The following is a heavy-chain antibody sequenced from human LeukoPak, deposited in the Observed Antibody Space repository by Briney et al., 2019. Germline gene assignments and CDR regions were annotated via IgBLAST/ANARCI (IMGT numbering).Heavy chain of an antibody. CDR3: ARLGGLYSNYVGWFDP. V-gene: IGHV5-51*01. Sequence: GESLKISCKGSGYSFTSYWIGWVRQMPGKGLEWMGIIYPGDSDTRYSPSFQGQVTISADKSISTAYLQWSSLKASDTAMYYCARLGGLYSNYVGWFDPWGQGTLVTVSS. CDR2: IYPGDSDT. D-gene: IGHD4-11*01. CDR1: GYSFTSYW. J-gene: IGHJ5*02.